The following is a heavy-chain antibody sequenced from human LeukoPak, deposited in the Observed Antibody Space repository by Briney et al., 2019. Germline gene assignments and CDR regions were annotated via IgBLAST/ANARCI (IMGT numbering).Heavy chain of an antibody. Sequence: ASVKVSCKVSGYALTEFSMHWVRQAPGKGLEWMGGFDPEDGETIYAQKFQGRVTMTEDTSTDTTYMELSSLRSEDTAVYYCARVNPMWFGESYYFDYWGQGTLVTVSS. CDR3: ARVNPMWFGESYYFDY. D-gene: IGHD3-10*01. J-gene: IGHJ4*02. CDR2: FDPEDGET. CDR1: GYALTEFS. V-gene: IGHV1-24*01.